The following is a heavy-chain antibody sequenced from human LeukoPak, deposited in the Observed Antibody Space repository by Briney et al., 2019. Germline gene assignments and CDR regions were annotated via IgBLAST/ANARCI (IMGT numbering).Heavy chain of an antibody. CDR3: ARGGYGSGRHYYYYYMDV. J-gene: IGHJ6*03. CDR2: INHSGST. V-gene: IGHV4-34*01. Sequence: SETLSLTCAVYGGSFSGYYWSWIRQPPGEGLEWIGEINHSGSTNYNPSLKSRVTISVDTSKNQFSLKLSSVAAADTAVYYCARGGYGSGRHYYYYYMDVWGKGTTVTISS. CDR1: GGSFSGYY. D-gene: IGHD3-10*01.